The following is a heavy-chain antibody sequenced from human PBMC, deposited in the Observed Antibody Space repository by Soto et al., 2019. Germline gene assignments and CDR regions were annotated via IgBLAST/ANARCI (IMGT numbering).Heavy chain of an antibody. Sequence: SETLSLTCAVSSGSISSSNWWSWVRQPPGKGLEWIGEIYHSGSTNYNPSLKSRVTISVDKSKNQFSLKLSSVTAAHTAVYYCARGGSSGWYLWWFDPCGQGTLVTVSS. CDR2: IYHSGST. J-gene: IGHJ5*02. D-gene: IGHD6-19*01. CDR3: ARGGSSGWYLWWFDP. V-gene: IGHV4-4*02. CDR1: SGSISSSNW.